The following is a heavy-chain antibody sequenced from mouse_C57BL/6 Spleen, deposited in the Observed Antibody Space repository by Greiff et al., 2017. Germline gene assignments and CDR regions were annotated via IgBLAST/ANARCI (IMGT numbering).Heavy chain of an antibody. CDR2: INPNNGGT. V-gene: IGHV1-22*01. Sequence: VQLQQSGPELVKPGASVKMSCKASGYTFTDYNMHWVKQSHGKSLEWIGYINPNNGGTSYNQKFKGKATLTVNKSSSTAYMELRSLTSEDSAVYYCARITTVVRGFAYWGQGTLVTVSA. CDR1: GYTFTDYN. D-gene: IGHD1-1*01. CDR3: ARITTVVRGFAY. J-gene: IGHJ3*01.